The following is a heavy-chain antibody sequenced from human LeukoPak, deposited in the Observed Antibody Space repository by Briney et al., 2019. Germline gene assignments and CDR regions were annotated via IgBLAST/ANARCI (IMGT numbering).Heavy chain of an antibody. CDR1: GGSISSYY. V-gene: IGHV4-39*01. CDR3: ARRIVGATYYFDY. J-gene: IGHJ4*02. CDR2: IYYSGST. Sequence: PSETLSLTCTVSGGSISSYYWGWIRQPPGKGLEWIGSIYYSGSTYYNPSLKSRVTISVDTSKNQFSLKLSSVTAADTAVYYCARRIVGATYYFDYWGQGTLVTVSS. D-gene: IGHD1-26*01.